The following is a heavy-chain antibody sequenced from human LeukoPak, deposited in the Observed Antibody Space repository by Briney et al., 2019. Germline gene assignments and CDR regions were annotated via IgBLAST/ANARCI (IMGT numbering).Heavy chain of an antibody. D-gene: IGHD6-13*01. V-gene: IGHV4-34*01. J-gene: IGHJ4*02. CDR3: ARGHSSSWYPFDY. CDR1: GGSFSGYY. Sequence: PSETLSLTCAVYGGSFSGYYWSWIRQPPGKGLEWIGEINHSGSTNYNPSLKSRVTISVGTSKNQFSLKLSSVTAADTAVYYCARGHSSSWYPFDYWGQGTLVTVSS. CDR2: INHSGST.